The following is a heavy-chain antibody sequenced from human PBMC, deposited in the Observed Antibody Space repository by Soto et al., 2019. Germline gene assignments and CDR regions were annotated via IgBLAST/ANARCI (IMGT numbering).Heavy chain of an antibody. CDR3: ARDPSEGRVGNWFES. J-gene: IGHJ5*01. CDR1: GFTFSRYG. V-gene: IGHV3-21*02. D-gene: IGHD2-2*01. Sequence: EVQVVESGGGLVKPGGSLRLSCAASGFTFSRYGMNWLSQAPGKGLEWVASISSSTSYVYYADSVKGRFSTSRDNAKNILYLEMYGLRTEDTAVYYCARDPSEGRVGNWFESWGQGTLVTVSS. CDR2: ISSSTSYV.